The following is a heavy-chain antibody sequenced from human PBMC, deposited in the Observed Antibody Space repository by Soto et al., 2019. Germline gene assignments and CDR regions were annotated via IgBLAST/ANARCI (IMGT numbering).Heavy chain of an antibody. V-gene: IGHV4-59*01. D-gene: IGHD2-21*02. CDR1: GGSISSYY. J-gene: IGHJ6*03. CDR2: IYYSGST. Sequence: SETLSLTCTVSGGSISSYYWSWIRQPPGKGLEWIGYIYYSGSTNYNPSLKSRVTISVDTSKNQFSLKLSSVTAADMAVYYCARRVTDYYYYYYMDVWGKGTTVTVSS. CDR3: ARRVTDYYYYYYMDV.